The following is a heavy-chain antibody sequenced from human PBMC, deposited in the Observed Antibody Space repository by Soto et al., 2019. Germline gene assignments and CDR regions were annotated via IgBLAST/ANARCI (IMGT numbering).Heavy chain of an antibody. D-gene: IGHD1-26*01. J-gene: IGHJ4*02. CDR2: IYYSGST. CDR3: ARRYGGNFDY. V-gene: IGHV4-39*07. Sequence: PSETLSLTCTVSGGSISGSSYYWGWIRQPPGKGLEWIGSIYYSGSTNYNPSLKSRVTISVDTSKNQFSLKLSSVTAADTAVYYCARRYGGNFDYWGQGTLVTVSS. CDR1: GGSISGSSYY.